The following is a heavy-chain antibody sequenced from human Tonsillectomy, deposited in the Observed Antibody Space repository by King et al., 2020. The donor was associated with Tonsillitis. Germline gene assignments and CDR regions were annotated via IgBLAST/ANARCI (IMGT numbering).Heavy chain of an antibody. Sequence: VQLQQWGAGLLKPSETLSLTCAVYGGSFSGYYWSWIRQPPGKGLEWIGEINHSGSTNYNPSLKSRVTVSVDTSKNQFSLKLSSVTAADAAVYFCARGGGYSYGYGRFDYWGQGTLVTVSS. CDR1: GGSFSGYY. CDR2: INHSGST. D-gene: IGHD5-18*01. CDR3: ARGGGYSYGYGRFDY. J-gene: IGHJ4*02. V-gene: IGHV4-34*01.